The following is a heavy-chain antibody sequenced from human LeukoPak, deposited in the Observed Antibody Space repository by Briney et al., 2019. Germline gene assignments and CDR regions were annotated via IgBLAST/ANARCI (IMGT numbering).Heavy chain of an antibody. Sequence: SETLSLTCTVSGGSISSYYWSWIRQPPGKGLEWIGSIYYSGSTYYNPSLKSRVTISVDTSKNQFSLKLSSVTAADTAVYYCARNGLQRDIWGQGTMVTVSS. V-gene: IGHV4-59*12. J-gene: IGHJ3*02. CDR2: IYYSGST. CDR3: ARNGLQRDI. CDR1: GGSISSYY. D-gene: IGHD1-1*01.